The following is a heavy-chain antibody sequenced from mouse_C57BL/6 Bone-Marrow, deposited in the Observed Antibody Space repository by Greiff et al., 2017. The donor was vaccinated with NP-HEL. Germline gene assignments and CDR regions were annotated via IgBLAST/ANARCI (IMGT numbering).Heavy chain of an antibody. V-gene: IGHV5-16*01. CDR1: GFTFSDYY. Sequence: EVQLVESEGGLVQPGSSMKLSCTASGFTFSDYYMAWVRQVPEKGLEWVANINYDGSSAYYLDSLKSRFIISRDNAKNILYLQMSSLKSEDTATYYCARALYPEGYYFDYWGQGTTLTVSS. CDR2: INYDGSSA. D-gene: IGHD2-1*01. CDR3: ARALYPEGYYFDY. J-gene: IGHJ2*01.